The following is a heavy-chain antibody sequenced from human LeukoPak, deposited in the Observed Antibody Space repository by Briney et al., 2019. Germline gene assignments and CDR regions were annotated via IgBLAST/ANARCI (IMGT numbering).Heavy chain of an antibody. Sequence: ASVKVSCNASGGTFSSYAISWVRQAPGQGLEWMGGIIPIFGTANYAQKFQGRVTITTDESTSTAYMELSSLRSEDTAVYYCASSSGYYYPNWFDPWGQGTLVTVSS. CDR1: GGTFSSYA. CDR2: IIPIFGTA. CDR3: ASSSGYYYPNWFDP. V-gene: IGHV1-69*05. D-gene: IGHD3-22*01. J-gene: IGHJ5*02.